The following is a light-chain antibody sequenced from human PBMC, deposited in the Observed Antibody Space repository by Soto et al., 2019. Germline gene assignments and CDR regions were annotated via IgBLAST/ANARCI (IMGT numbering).Light chain of an antibody. J-gene: IGKJ5*01. V-gene: IGKV3-15*01. CDR2: GAS. Sequence: IVMTQSPATLSVSPGETATLSCKASQSVSSYLAWYQQKPGQAPMHLIYGASTRATRIPARFSGSGSGTEFTLTISGLQSEDFAVYSCQQYNDWPLFTFGQGTRLEIK. CDR1: QSVSSY. CDR3: QQYNDWPLFT.